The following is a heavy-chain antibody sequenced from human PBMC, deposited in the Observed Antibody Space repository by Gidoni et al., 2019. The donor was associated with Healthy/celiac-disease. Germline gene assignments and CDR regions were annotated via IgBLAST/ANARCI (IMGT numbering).Heavy chain of an antibody. Sequence: QLQLQESVPVLVTPSETLSLTCTVSVGSIPSSSYSWGWIRQPPGKGLEWIGSIYYSGSNYYNPSIKSRVTISVDTSKKQFSLKLSYVTAADTAMYYCARQGVVEGLSEYPYYFDYWGQGTLVTVSS. CDR1: VGSIPSSSYS. CDR3: ARQGVVEGLSEYPYYFDY. D-gene: IGHD3-3*01. V-gene: IGHV4-39*01. J-gene: IGHJ4*02. CDR2: IYYSGSN.